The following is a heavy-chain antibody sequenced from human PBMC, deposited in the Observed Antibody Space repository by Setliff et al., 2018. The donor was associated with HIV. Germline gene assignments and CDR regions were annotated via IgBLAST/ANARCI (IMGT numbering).Heavy chain of an antibody. CDR2: ISGIGGST. D-gene: IGHD6-19*01. Sequence: PGGSLSLSCAASGFTFSNYAMNWVRQAPGTGKEWVSSISGIGGSTHYADSVKCRFTISRDNSQNTLFSQMISLRAEDTAVYYCAKRNGIPLAGPYDYWGQGSLVTVSS. CDR3: AKRNGIPLAGPYDY. CDR1: GFTFSNYA. J-gene: IGHJ4*02. V-gene: IGHV3-23*01.